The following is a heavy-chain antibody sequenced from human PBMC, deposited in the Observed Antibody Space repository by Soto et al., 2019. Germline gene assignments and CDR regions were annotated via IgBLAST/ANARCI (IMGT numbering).Heavy chain of an antibody. CDR2: INHEGTST. CDR3: ARDVGYDYLWGNFYQSEEYYFDY. J-gene: IGHJ4*02. V-gene: IGHV3-74*01. CDR1: GFTFSSYW. Sequence: EVQLVESGGALVQPGGSLKLSCAPSGFTFSSYWIHWARQPPGKGLVWVSRINHEGTSTRSAASVKAGFTTSRDNPKNTLYLQMNSLRAEDTAMYYCARDVGYDYLWGNFYQSEEYYFDYWGQGTLVTVSS. D-gene: IGHD3-16*01.